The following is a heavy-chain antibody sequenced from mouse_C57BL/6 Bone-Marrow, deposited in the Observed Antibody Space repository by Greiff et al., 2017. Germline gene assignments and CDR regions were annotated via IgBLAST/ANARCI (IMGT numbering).Heavy chain of an antibody. V-gene: IGHV1-64*01. CDR3: ARRITTVPRYYFDY. D-gene: IGHD1-1*01. J-gene: IGHJ2*01. CDR2: IHPNSGST. CDR1: GYTFTSYW. Sequence: VQLQQPGAELVKPGASVKLSCKASGYTFTSYWMHWVKQRPGQGLEWIGMIHPNSGSTNYNEKFKSKATLTVDKSSSTAYMQLSSLTSEDSAVYYCARRITTVPRYYFDYWGQGTTLTVSS.